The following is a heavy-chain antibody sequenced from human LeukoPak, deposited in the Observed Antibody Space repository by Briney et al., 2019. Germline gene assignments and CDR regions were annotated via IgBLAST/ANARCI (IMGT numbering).Heavy chain of an antibody. CDR3: ASEIPHYCSSTSCYYYYYMDV. D-gene: IGHD2-2*01. CDR1: GGTFSSYA. J-gene: IGHJ6*03. Sequence: SVKVSCKASGGTFSSYAISWVRQAPGQGLEWMGGIIPIFGTANYAQKFQGRVTITADKSTSTAYMELSSLRSEDTAVYYCASEIPHYCSSTSCYYYYYMDVWGKGTTVTISS. V-gene: IGHV1-69*06. CDR2: IIPIFGTA.